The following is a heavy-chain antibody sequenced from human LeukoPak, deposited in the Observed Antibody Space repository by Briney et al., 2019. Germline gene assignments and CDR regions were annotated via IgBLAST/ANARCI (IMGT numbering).Heavy chain of an antibody. Sequence: PGGSLRLSCAASGFTVSTHYMSWVRQAPGKGLEWVSVIYSGGSTYYADSVKGRFTISRDNSKNTLYLQMNSLRAEDTAVYYCARGRGSYYFDYWGQGTLVTVSS. CDR1: GFTVSTHY. V-gene: IGHV3-53*01. D-gene: IGHD1-26*01. CDR2: IYSGGST. J-gene: IGHJ4*02. CDR3: ARGRGSYYFDY.